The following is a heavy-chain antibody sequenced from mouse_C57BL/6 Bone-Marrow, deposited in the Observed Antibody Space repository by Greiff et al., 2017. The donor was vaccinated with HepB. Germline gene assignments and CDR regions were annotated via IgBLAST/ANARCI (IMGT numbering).Heavy chain of an antibody. CDR2: INPSSGYT. Sequence: QVQLQQSGAELARPGASVKMSCKASGYTFTSYTMHWVKQRPGQGLEWIGYINPSSGYTKYNQKFKDKATLTADKSSSTAYMQLSSLTSEDSAVYYCARRELLNWYFDVWGTGTTVTVSS. J-gene: IGHJ1*03. CDR3: ARRELLNWYFDV. CDR1: GYTFTSYT. V-gene: IGHV1-4*01.